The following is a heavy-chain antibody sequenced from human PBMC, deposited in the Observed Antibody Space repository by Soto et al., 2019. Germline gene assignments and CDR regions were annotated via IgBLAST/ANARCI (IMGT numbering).Heavy chain of an antibody. V-gene: IGHV4-4*02. D-gene: IGHD3-22*01. CDR3: ARHDRHEDYYDSRRGGFAP. CDR2: IYRTGST. Sequence: SETLSLTCAVSGGSFTSNNWWTWVRQPPGQGLEWIGEIYRTGSTNYNPSLKSRVTISVDTSKNQFSLKLSSVTAADTAVYYCARHDRHEDYYDSRRGGFAPWRQGTLVTVSS. CDR1: GGSFTSNNW. J-gene: IGHJ5*02.